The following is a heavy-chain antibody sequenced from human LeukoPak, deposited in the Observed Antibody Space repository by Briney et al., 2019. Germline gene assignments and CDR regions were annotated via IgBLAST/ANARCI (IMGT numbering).Heavy chain of an antibody. CDR3: ARESNYHGSGTGWFDP. V-gene: IGHV1-3*03. CDR2: INAGNGNT. J-gene: IGHJ5*02. Sequence: ASVKVSCKASGHTFTSYAMHWVRQAPGQRLEWMGWINAGNGNTKYSQEFQGRVTITRDTSASTAYMELSSVTAADTAVYYCARESNYHGSGTGWFDPWGQGTLVTVSS. D-gene: IGHD3-10*01. CDR1: GHTFTSYA.